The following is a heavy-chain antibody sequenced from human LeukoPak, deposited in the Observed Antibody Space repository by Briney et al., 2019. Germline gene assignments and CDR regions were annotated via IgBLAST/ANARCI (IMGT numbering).Heavy chain of an antibody. Sequence: GGSLRLSCAASGFTFSSYSMNWVRQAPGKGLEWVSYISSSSSTIYYADSVKGRFTISRDNAKNSLYLQMNSLRAEDTAVYYCARSEQWLVQGAFDIWGQGTMVTVSS. J-gene: IGHJ3*02. CDR1: GFTFSSYS. V-gene: IGHV3-48*04. D-gene: IGHD6-19*01. CDR2: ISSSSSTI. CDR3: ARSEQWLVQGAFDI.